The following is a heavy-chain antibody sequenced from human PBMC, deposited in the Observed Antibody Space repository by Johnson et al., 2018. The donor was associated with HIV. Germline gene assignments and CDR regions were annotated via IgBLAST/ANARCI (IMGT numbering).Heavy chain of an antibody. CDR1: GFTFHDYG. J-gene: IGHJ3*02. CDR3: ARAPEVRGVDAFDI. Sequence: VQLVESGGGVVRPGGSLRLSCAASGFTFHDYGMTWVRQAPGKGLEWVSYITSSGATKYYADSVKGRFTISRDNTENLVYLQMNILSAEDTAVYYCARAPEVRGVDAFDIWGQGTVVTVSS. D-gene: IGHD3-10*01. CDR2: ITSSGATK. V-gene: IGHV3-48*03.